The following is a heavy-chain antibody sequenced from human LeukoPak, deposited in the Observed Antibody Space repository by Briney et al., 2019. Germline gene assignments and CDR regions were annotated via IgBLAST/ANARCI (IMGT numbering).Heavy chain of an antibody. D-gene: IGHD6-19*01. V-gene: IGHV1-8*01. CDR3: ARTHRKQWLANYFDY. Sequence: ASVKVSCKASGYTFTSYDINWVRQAPGQGLEWMGWMNPNSGNTGNAQKFQGRVTMTRNTSISTAYMELSSLRSEDTAVYYCARTHRKQWLANYFDYWGQGTLVTVSS. CDR1: GYTFTSYD. J-gene: IGHJ4*02. CDR2: MNPNSGNT.